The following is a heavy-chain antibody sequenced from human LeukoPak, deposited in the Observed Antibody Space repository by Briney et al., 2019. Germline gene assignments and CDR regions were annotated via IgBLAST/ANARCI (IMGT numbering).Heavy chain of an antibody. CDR2: INHSGST. CDR1: GGSFSGYY. CDR3: AKSLRGSYYYDSSGYYYYYGMDV. J-gene: IGHJ6*02. V-gene: IGHV4-34*01. D-gene: IGHD3-22*01. Sequence: PSETLSLTCAVYGGSFSGYYWSWIRQPPGKGLEWIGEINHSGSTNYNPSLKSRVTISVDTSKNQFSLKLSSVTAADTAVYYCAKSLRGSYYYDSSGYYYYYGMDVWGQGTTVTVSS.